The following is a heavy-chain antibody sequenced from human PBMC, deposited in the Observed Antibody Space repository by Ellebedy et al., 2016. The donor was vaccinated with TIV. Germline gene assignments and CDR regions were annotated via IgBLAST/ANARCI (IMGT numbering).Heavy chain of an antibody. V-gene: IGHV3-30*03. CDR2: ISSDGINE. CDR1: GFTFSNHA. CDR3: ARDLYARHTSDWLGRGWIF. Sequence: GGSLRLSXAASGFTFSNHAMHWVRQAPGKGLEWVAVISSDGINEYYADSVKGRFTISRDNSKKTIYLQMNSLRAEDTGVYYCARDLYARHTSDWLGRGWIFWGQGTLVIVSS. J-gene: IGHJ4*02. D-gene: IGHD6-19*01.